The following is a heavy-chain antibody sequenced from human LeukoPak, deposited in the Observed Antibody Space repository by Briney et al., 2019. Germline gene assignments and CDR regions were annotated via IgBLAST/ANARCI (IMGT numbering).Heavy chain of an antibody. J-gene: IGHJ3*02. Sequence: SETLSLTCTVSGGSISSYYWSWIRQPAGKGLEWIGRIYTSGSTNYNPSLKSRVTISVDTSKNQFSLKLSSVTAADTAVYYCARGDCSSTSCRGAHDAFDIWGQGTMVTVSS. D-gene: IGHD2-2*01. CDR1: GGSISSYY. CDR2: IYTSGST. CDR3: ARGDCSSTSCRGAHDAFDI. V-gene: IGHV4-4*07.